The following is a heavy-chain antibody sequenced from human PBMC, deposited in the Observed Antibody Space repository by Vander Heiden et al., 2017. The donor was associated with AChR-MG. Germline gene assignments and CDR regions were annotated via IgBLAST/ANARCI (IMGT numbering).Heavy chain of an antibody. CDR2: IYYSGST. J-gene: IGHJ5*02. CDR3: ARRSTPMFTDNWFDP. Sequence: QVQLQESGPGLVKPSETLSLTCPVPGGSISSYYWSWIRQPPGKGLEWIGYIYYSGSTNYNPSLKSRVTISVDTSKNQFSLKLSSVTAADTAVYYCARRSTPMFTDNWFDPWGQGTLVTVSS. D-gene: IGHD3-10*02. CDR1: GGSISSYY. V-gene: IGHV4-59*01.